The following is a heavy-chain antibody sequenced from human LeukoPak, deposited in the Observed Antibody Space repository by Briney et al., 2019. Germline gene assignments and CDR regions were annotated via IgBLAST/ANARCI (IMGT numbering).Heavy chain of an antibody. J-gene: IGHJ6*02. CDR2: IIPILGIA. V-gene: IGHV1-69*04. D-gene: IGHD2-2*01. CDR3: ARALGYCSSTSCYPAEHYYYGMDV. CDR1: GGTFSSYA. Sequence: GASVKVSCKASGGTFSSYAISWVRQAPGQGLEWMGRIIPILGIANYAQKFQGRLTITADKSTSTAYMELSSLRSEDTAVYYCARALGYCSSTSCYPAEHYYYGMDVWGQGTTVTVSS.